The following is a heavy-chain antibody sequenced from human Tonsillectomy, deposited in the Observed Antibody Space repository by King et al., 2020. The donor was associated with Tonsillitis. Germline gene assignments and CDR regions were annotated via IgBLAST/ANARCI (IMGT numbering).Heavy chain of an antibody. CDR1: GGSIMSYY. Sequence: QLQESGPGLVKPSETLSLTCRVSGGSIMSYYWTWIRQPPGKALEWIGYIYYTGITNYDPSLKSRFTMSVYTSKNQFSLKLGSVTAADTAVYYCARLAPPGYHHYGMDVRGQGTTVAVSS. D-gene: IGHD5-18*01. CDR2: IYYTGIT. CDR3: ARLAPPGYHHYGMDV. J-gene: IGHJ6*02. V-gene: IGHV4-59*01.